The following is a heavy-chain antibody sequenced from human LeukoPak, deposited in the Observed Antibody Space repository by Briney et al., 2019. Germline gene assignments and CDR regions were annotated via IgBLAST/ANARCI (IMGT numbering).Heavy chain of an antibody. Sequence: GGSLRLSCVVSGFPFGVYEMNWVRQAPGKGLEWVSNIASSGTIKYYADSVKGRFSISRDNAKSSLYLQMNSLRVEDTAVYYCALLAVASDFDYWGQGALVTVSS. D-gene: IGHD6-19*01. V-gene: IGHV3-48*03. CDR1: GFPFGVYE. CDR3: ALLAVASDFDY. J-gene: IGHJ4*02. CDR2: IASSGTIK.